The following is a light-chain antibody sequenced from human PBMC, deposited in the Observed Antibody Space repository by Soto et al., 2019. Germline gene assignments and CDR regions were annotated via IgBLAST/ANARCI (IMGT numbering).Light chain of an antibody. V-gene: IGLV6-57*04. CDR3: QSYDSNTVV. CDR2: EDN. CDR1: SCAIASNS. Sequence: NFMLTQPHSVSESPGKTVIISCTRSSCAIASNSVQWYQQRPGSAPSTVIYEDNQRPSGVPDRFSGSTDGSSNSASLTISGLQTEDEADYYCQSYDSNTVVFGGGTKLTVL. J-gene: IGLJ2*01.